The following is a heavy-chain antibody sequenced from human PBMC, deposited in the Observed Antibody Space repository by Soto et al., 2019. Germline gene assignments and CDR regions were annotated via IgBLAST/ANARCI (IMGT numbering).Heavy chain of an antibody. V-gene: IGHV3-30*18. CDR1: GFTFSSYG. CDR2: ISYDGSNK. Sequence: GGSLRLSCAASGFTFSSYGMHWVRQAPGKGLEWVAVISYDGSNKYYADSVKGRFTISRDNSKNTLYLQINSLRAEDTAVYYCAKDLFSSGYYYYYYVMDVWGQGTTVTVSS. CDR3: AKDLFSSGYYYYYYVMDV. D-gene: IGHD3-22*01. J-gene: IGHJ6*02.